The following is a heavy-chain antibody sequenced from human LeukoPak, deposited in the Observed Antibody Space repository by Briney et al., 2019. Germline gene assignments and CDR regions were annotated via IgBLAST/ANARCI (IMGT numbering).Heavy chain of an antibody. Sequence: PSETLSLTCTVSGGSISSYYWSWIRQPPGKGLDWIGHISYPGSTNYNPSLNSRVTISIDTSKNQFSLKLSSVTAADTAVYYCARGVGELLSYYYYYYMDVWGKGTTVTISS. CDR1: GGSISSYY. D-gene: IGHD3-10*01. CDR2: ISYPGST. CDR3: ARGVGELLSYYYYYYMDV. V-gene: IGHV4-59*01. J-gene: IGHJ6*03.